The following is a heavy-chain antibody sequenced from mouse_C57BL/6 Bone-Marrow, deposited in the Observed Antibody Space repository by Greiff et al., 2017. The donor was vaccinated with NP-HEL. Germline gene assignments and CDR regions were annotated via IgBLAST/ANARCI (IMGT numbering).Heavy chain of an antibody. CDR3: ARENYYGSSSYYFDY. CDR1: GYTFTSYW. CDR2: IDPSDSYT. Sequence: VQLQQPGAELVMPGASVKLSCKASGYTFTSYWMHWVKQRPGQGLEWIGEIDPSDSYTNYNQKFKGKSTFTVDKSSSTAYMQLSSLTSEDSAVYYCARENYYGSSSYYFDYWGQGTTLTVSS. D-gene: IGHD1-1*01. V-gene: IGHV1-69*01. J-gene: IGHJ2*01.